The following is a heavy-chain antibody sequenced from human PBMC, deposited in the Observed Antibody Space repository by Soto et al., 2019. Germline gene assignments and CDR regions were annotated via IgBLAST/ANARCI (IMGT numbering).Heavy chain of an antibody. CDR2: IWYDGSNK. CDR1: GFTFSSYG. D-gene: IGHD6-13*01. Sequence: HPGGSLRLSCAASGFTFSSYGMHWVRQAPGKGLEWVAVIWYDGSNKYYADSVKGRFTISRDNSKNTLYLQMNSLRAEDTAVYYCARGGLAAAGRPYYYYGMDVWGQGTTVTVSS. J-gene: IGHJ6*02. CDR3: ARGGLAAAGRPYYYYGMDV. V-gene: IGHV3-33*01.